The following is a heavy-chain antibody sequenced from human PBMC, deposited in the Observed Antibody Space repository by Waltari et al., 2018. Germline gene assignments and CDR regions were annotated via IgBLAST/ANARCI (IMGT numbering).Heavy chain of an antibody. CDR1: GGSISSYY. D-gene: IGHD2-15*01. Sequence: QVQLQESGPGLVKPSETLSLTCTVSGGSISSYYWSWIRQPPGKGLEWIGYIYYSGSTNYNPSLKSRVTISVDTSKTQFSLKLSSVTAADTAVYYCARGAYLGYCSGGSCYNAYYFDYWGQGTLVTVSS. CDR2: IYYSGST. V-gene: IGHV4-59*01. CDR3: ARGAYLGYCSGGSCYNAYYFDY. J-gene: IGHJ4*02.